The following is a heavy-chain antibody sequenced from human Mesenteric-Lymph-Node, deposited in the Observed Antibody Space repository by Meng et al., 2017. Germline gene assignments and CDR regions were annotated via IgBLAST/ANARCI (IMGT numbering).Heavy chain of an antibody. J-gene: IGHJ4*02. CDR1: GFTFSTHG. CDR3: ARLRSIVGATTYFDY. CDR2: IWYDGVNT. D-gene: IGHD1-26*01. V-gene: IGHV3-33*01. Sequence: GESLKISCAASGFTFSTHGMHWVRQAPGKGLEWVAFIWYDGVNTEYADSVKGRFTISRDNSENTLSLQMNNLRVEDTALYYCARLRSIVGATTYFDYWGQGTLVTVSS.